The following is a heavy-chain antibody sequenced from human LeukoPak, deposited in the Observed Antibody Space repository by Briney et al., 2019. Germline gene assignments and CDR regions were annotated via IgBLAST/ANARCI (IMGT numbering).Heavy chain of an antibody. CDR1: KFTFSNYA. D-gene: IGHD2-15*01. J-gene: IGHJ4*02. V-gene: IGHV3-23*01. CDR3: AKICGSCSSANFDH. Sequence: GGSLRLSCTASKFTFSNYAMSWVRQAPGKGLECVSTISGSGGSTYYADSVKGRFSISRDSSKNTVHLQMNSLRGEDTAVYYCAKICGSCSSANFDHWGQGTLVTVSS. CDR2: ISGSGGST.